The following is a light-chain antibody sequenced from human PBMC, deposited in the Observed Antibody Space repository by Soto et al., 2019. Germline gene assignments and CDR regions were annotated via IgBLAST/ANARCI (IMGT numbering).Light chain of an antibody. CDR2: GAS. J-gene: IGKJ5*01. CDR1: QSVSSN. Sequence: EIVMTQSPATLSVSPGERATLSCRASQSVSSNLAWYQQKPGQAPRLLIYGASTRATGIPAGFSGSGSGTEFTLTISSLQSEDFAVYYCQHYNNWSAFGQGTRLEIK. V-gene: IGKV3D-15*01. CDR3: QHYNNWSA.